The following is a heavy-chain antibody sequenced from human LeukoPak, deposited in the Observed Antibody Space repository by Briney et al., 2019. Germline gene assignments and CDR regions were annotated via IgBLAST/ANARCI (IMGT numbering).Heavy chain of an antibody. CDR2: ISSSSSYI. CDR3: ARDQGGIVGATNYYYGMDV. V-gene: IGHV3-21*01. Sequence: GKSLRLSCAASGFSFNAYWMHWVRQAPGKGLEWVSSISSSSSYIYYADSVKGRFTISRDNAKNSLYLQMNSLRAEDTAVYYCARDQGGIVGATNYYYGMDVWGQGTTVTVSS. CDR1: GFSFNAYW. J-gene: IGHJ6*02. D-gene: IGHD1-26*01.